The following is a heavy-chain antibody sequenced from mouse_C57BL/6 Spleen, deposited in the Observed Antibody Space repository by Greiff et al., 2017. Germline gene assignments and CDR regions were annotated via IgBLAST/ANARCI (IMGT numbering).Heavy chain of an antibody. CDR1: GFTFSSYG. CDR2: ISSGGSYT. CDR3: ARHDGGYFDV. J-gene: IGHJ1*03. V-gene: IGHV5-6*01. Sequence: EVMLVESGGDLVKPGGSLKLSCAASGFTFSSYGMSWVRQTPDKRLEWVATISSGGSYTYYADSVKGRFTISRDNAKNTLYLQMSSLKSEDTAMYYCARHDGGYFDVWGTGTTVTVSS.